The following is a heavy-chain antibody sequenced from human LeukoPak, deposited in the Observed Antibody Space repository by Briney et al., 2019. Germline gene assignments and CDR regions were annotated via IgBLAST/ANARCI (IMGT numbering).Heavy chain of an antibody. J-gene: IGHJ5*02. D-gene: IGHD3-22*01. V-gene: IGHV1-2*02. CDR1: GYTFTGYY. CDR3: AREGDYYDRSGYWRWFDP. CDR2: INPNSGGT. Sequence: ASVKVSCKASGYTFTGYYMHWVRQAPGQGLEWMGWINPNSGGTNYAQKFQGRVTMTRDTSISTAYMELSRLRSDDTAVYYCAREGDYYDRSGYWRWFDPWGRGTLVTVSS.